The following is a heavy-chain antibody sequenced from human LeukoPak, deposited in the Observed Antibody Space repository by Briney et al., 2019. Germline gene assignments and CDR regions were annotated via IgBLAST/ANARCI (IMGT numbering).Heavy chain of an antibody. J-gene: IGHJ4*02. V-gene: IGHV3-53*01. CDR1: GATINSNY. Sequence: GGSLRLSCVVSGATINSNYMSWVRQAPGKGLEWVSVIYADGSIYYTDSVKGRFTISRDLSKNTQYLQMNSLRVEDTAVYYCARDFSGQWSQGTLVTVSS. CDR2: IYADGSI. CDR3: ARDFSGQ. D-gene: IGHD2/OR15-2a*01.